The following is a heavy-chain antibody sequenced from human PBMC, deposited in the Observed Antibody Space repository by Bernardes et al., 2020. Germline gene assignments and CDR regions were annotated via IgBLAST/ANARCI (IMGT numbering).Heavy chain of an antibody. CDR3: AHSGSTIDY. J-gene: IGHJ4*02. V-gene: IGHV2-5*02. CDR1: GFSLKTSAMG. D-gene: IGHD1-1*01. CDR2: IYWDDDK. Sequence: SGPTLVKLTQTLTLTCTFSGFSLKTSAMGVGWIRQPPGKALEWLALIYWDDDKRYSPSLKSRLSITKDTSKNQVVLTMTNMDPVDTATYYCAHSGSTIDYWGQGTLVIVSS.